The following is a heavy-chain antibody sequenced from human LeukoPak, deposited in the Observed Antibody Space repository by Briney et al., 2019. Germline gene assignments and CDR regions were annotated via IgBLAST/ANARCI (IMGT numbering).Heavy chain of an antibody. CDR1: GFAFSSYA. Sequence: GGSLRLSCAASGFAFSSYAMSWVRQAPGKGLEWVSAISGSGGSTYYADSVKGRFTISRDNSKNTLYLQMSSLRAEDTAVYSCARDETTGVLHFDYWGQGTLVTVSS. D-gene: IGHD4-11*01. J-gene: IGHJ4*02. CDR3: ARDETTGVLHFDY. V-gene: IGHV3-23*01. CDR2: ISGSGGST.